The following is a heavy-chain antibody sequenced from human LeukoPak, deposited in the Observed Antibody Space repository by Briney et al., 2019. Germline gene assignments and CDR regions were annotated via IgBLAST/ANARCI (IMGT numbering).Heavy chain of an antibody. Sequence: AGRSLRLSCAASGFTFSSYGMHWVRQAPGKGLEWVAVISYDGSNKYYADSVKGRFTISRDNSKNTLYLQMNSLRAEDTAVYYCAKVFAAAGGTDYWGQGTLVTVSS. V-gene: IGHV3-30*18. CDR2: ISYDGSNK. CDR1: GFTFSSYG. J-gene: IGHJ4*02. D-gene: IGHD6-13*01. CDR3: AKVFAAAGGTDY.